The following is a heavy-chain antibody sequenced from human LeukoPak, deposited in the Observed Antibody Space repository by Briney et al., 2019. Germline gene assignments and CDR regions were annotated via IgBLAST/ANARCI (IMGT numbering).Heavy chain of an antibody. CDR2: ISSSSSYI. Sequence: GGSLRLSCAASGFTFSSYSMNWVRQAPGKWLEGVSSISSSSSYIYYADSVKGRFTISRDNAKNSLYLQMNSLRAEDTAVYYCARADGVGVVTPYFQHWGQGTLVTVSS. V-gene: IGHV3-21*01. J-gene: IGHJ1*01. CDR3: ARADGVGVVTPYFQH. CDR1: GFTFSSYS. D-gene: IGHD4-23*01.